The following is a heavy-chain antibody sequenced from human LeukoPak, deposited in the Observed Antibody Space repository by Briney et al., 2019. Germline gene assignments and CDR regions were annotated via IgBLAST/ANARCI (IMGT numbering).Heavy chain of an antibody. J-gene: IGHJ4*02. CDR1: GFTFSSYW. V-gene: IGHV3-74*01. D-gene: IGHD1-1*01. Sequence: PGGSLRLSCAASGFTFSSYWMHWVRQAPGKGLVWVSRINSDGSSTSYADSVKGRFTISRDNAKNTLYLQMNSLRAEDTAVYYCANRPERRAFDYWGQGTLVTVSS. CDR3: ANRPERRAFDY. CDR2: INSDGSST.